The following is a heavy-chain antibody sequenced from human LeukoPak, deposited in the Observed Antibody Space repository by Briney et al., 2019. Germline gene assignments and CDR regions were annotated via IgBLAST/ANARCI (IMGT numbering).Heavy chain of an antibody. V-gene: IGHV3-66*01. CDR2: IYTDGTT. CDR1: GFSVTNH. Sequence: PGGSLRLSCAASGFSVTNHMTWVRQAPGKGLEWVSVIYTDGTTYYADSVKGRFTISRDNSKNTLYLQMNSLRGEDTAAYYCAGYGGSYPYYMDVWGKGTTVTMSS. D-gene: IGHD1-26*01. CDR3: AGYGGSYPYYMDV. J-gene: IGHJ6*03.